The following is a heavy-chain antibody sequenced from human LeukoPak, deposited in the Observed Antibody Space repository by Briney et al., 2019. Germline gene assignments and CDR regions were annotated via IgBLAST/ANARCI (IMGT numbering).Heavy chain of an antibody. V-gene: IGHV4-39*01. CDR1: GVSISSYY. CDR2: IYYSGST. J-gene: IGHJ4*02. D-gene: IGHD3-9*01. Sequence: SETLSLTCTVSGVSISSYYWGWIRQPPGKGLEWIGSIYYSGSTYYNPSLKSRVTISVDTSKNQFSLKLSSVTAADTAVYYCARGLRYFDPGVNYWGQGTLVTVSS. CDR3: ARGLRYFDPGVNY.